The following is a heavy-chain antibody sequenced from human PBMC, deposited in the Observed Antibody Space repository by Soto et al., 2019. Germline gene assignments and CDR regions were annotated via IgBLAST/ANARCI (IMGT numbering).Heavy chain of an antibody. D-gene: IGHD3-3*01. CDR3: ARGPTYYDFWSGYYTAYNWFDP. V-gene: IGHV4-59*01. Sequence: PSETLSLTCTVSGFSISSYYWSWIRQPPGKGLEWIGYIYYSGSTNYNPSLKSRVTISVDTSKNQFSLKLSSVTAADTAVYYCARGPTYYDFWSGYYTAYNWFDPWGQGTLVTVSS. J-gene: IGHJ5*02. CDR1: GFSISSYY. CDR2: IYYSGST.